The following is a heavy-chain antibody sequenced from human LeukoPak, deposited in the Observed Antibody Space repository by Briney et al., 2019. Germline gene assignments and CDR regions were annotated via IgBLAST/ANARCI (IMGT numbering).Heavy chain of an antibody. CDR1: GFTFSSYG. CDR3: ARDDYHSYYYYYMDV. Sequence: GGSLRLSCAASGFTFSSYGMHWVRQAPGKGLEWVAFIRYDGSNKYCADSVKGRFTISRDNAKNSLYLQMNSLRAEDTAVYYCARDDYHSYYYYYMDVWGKGTTVTVSS. CDR2: IRYDGSNK. D-gene: IGHD4-11*01. J-gene: IGHJ6*03. V-gene: IGHV3-30*02.